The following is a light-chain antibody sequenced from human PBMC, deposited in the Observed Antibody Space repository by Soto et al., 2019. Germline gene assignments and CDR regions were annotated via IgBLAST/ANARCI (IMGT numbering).Light chain of an antibody. CDR3: QQCASSPWT. CDR2: DAS. V-gene: IGKV3-20*01. CDR1: QSAGTN. J-gene: IGKJ1*01. Sequence: IVMTHSPATLTVSPWERATLSCRASQSAGTNLAWYQQKPGQAPRLLIHDASSRATGIPDRFSGSGSGTDFTLTISRLEPEDVAVYYCQQCASSPWTFGQGTKVDIK.